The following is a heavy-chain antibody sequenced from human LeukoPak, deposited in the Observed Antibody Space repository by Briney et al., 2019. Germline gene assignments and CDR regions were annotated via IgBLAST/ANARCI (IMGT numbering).Heavy chain of an antibody. CDR3: ARDIREMATDY. CDR1: GLTFSSYS. CDR2: ISVSGDTI. Sequence: GGSLRLSCAASGLTFSSYSMNWVRQAPGKGLQWVSYISVSGDTIYYADSVKGRFTISRDNARNSLHLQMNSLRSEDTAMYYCARDIREMATDYWGQGTLVTVSS. V-gene: IGHV3-48*01. D-gene: IGHD5-24*01. J-gene: IGHJ4*02.